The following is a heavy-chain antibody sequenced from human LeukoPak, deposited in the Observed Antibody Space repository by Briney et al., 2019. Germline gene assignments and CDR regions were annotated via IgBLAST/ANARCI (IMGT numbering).Heavy chain of an antibody. J-gene: IGHJ6*03. CDR3: ARHAGRSAATHNYYMDV. Sequence: SETLSLTCTVSGGSISSYYWSWIRQPPGKGLEWIGYIYTSGSTNYNPSLKSRVTISVDTSKNQFSLKLSSVTAADMAVYYCARHAGRSAATHNYYMDVWGKGTTVTVSS. D-gene: IGHD2-15*01. V-gene: IGHV4-4*09. CDR1: GGSISSYY. CDR2: IYTSGST.